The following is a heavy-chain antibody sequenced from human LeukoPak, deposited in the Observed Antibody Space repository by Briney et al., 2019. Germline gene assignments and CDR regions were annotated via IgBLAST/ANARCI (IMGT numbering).Heavy chain of an antibody. V-gene: IGHV4-30-4*01. J-gene: IGHJ4*02. CDR2: IYYSGST. CDR3: ARAYYDILTGYSPLDY. CDR1: GGSISSGDHY. Sequence: SETLSLICTVSGGSISSGDHYWSWIRQPPGKGLEWIGYIYYSGSTYYNPSLKSRVTISVDTSKNQFSLKLSSVTAADTAVYYCARAYYDILTGYSPLDYWGQGTLVTVSS. D-gene: IGHD3-9*01.